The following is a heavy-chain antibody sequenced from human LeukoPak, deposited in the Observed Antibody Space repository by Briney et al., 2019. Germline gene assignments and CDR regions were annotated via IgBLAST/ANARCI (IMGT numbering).Heavy chain of an antibody. D-gene: IGHD7-27*01. V-gene: IGHV3-30*18. Sequence: GSSLRLSCAASGFTFSSYGMHWLRQAPGKGLEWVAVISYDGSNKYYADSVKGRFTISRDNSKNTLYLQMNSLRAEDTAVYYCAKDSQLGVWGQGTLVTVSS. CDR3: AKDSQLGV. CDR2: ISYDGSNK. J-gene: IGHJ4*02. CDR1: GFTFSSYG.